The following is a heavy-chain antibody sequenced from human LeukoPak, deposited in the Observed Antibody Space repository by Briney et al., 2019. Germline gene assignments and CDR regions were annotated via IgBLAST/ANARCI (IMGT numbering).Heavy chain of an antibody. D-gene: IGHD2-8*01. Sequence: ASVKVSCKVSGYTLTELSMHWVRQAPGKGLEWMGGFDPEDGETIYAQKFQGRVTMTEDTSTDTAYMEVSRLRSEDTAVYYCATDLMGAFDIWGQGTMVTVSS. J-gene: IGHJ3*02. CDR2: FDPEDGET. CDR3: ATDLMGAFDI. CDR1: GYTLTELS. V-gene: IGHV1-24*01.